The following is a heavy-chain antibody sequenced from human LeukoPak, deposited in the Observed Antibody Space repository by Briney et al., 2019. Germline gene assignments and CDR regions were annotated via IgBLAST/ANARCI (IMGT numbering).Heavy chain of an antibody. V-gene: IGHV4-39*01. Sequence: PSETLSLTCAVYGGSFSGYYWGWIRQPPGKGLEWIGSIYYSGSTYYNPSLKSRVTISVDTSKNQFSLKLNSVTAADTAVYYCARRATTVYPYYMDVWGKGTTVTVSS. J-gene: IGHJ6*03. CDR2: IYYSGST. D-gene: IGHD4-11*01. CDR1: GGSFSGYY. CDR3: ARRATTVYPYYMDV.